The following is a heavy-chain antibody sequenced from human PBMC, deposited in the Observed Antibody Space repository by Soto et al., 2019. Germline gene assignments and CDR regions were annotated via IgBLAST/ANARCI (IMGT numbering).Heavy chain of an antibody. CDR2: IYYSGST. CDR1: GGSISSSSYY. J-gene: IGHJ5*01. D-gene: IGHD2-2*01. CDR3: ARLVGNSWLDS. V-gene: IGHV4-39*01. Sequence: PSETLSLTCTVSGGSISSSSYYWGWIRQPPGKGLEWIGSIYYSGSTYYNPSLKSRITINPDTSNNQFSLQLNSVTPDDTAVYYCARLVGNSWLDSWGQGTLVTVSS.